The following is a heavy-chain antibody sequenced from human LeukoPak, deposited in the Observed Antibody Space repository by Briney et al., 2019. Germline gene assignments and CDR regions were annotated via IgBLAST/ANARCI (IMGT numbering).Heavy chain of an antibody. CDR3: TRGVSATRWFDP. CDR1: GFTFSRYW. Sequence: GGSLRLSCAASGFTFSRYWMHWVRHAPGRGLVWVSRINSDGSTTNYADSVKGRFTISRDNAENTLYLQMNSLRVEDTAVYYCTRGVSATRWFDPWGQGTLVTVSS. J-gene: IGHJ5*02. V-gene: IGHV3-74*01. CDR2: INSDGSTT. D-gene: IGHD2-15*01.